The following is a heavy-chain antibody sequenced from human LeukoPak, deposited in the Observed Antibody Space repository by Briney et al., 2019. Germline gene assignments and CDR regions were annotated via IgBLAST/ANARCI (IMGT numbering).Heavy chain of an antibody. J-gene: IGHJ4*02. V-gene: IGHV3-23*01. D-gene: IGHD5-18*01. Sequence: GASLRLSCAASGFTFSSYAMSGVRQAPGKGVEWVSAISGSGGSTYYADSVKGRFTISRDNSKNTLYLQMNSLRAEDTAVYYCAKGSEDTAMVDFDYWGQGTLVTVSS. CDR3: AKGSEDTAMVDFDY. CDR1: GFTFSSYA. CDR2: ISGSGGST.